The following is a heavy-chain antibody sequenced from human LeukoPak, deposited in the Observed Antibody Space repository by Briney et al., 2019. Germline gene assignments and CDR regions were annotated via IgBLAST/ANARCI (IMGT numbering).Heavy chain of an antibody. V-gene: IGHV4-39*07. D-gene: IGHD5-18*01. J-gene: IGHJ5*02. CDR1: GGSISSSPYY. Sequence: PSETLSLTCTVSGGSISSSPYYWGWIRQPPGKGLEWIGSIYYSGTTHYNPSLESRVTISVDTSKNQFSLKLASVTAADAAIYYCAKGAGGFSYYNWFDPWGQGTLVTVSS. CDR2: IYYSGTT. CDR3: AKGAGGFSYYNWFDP.